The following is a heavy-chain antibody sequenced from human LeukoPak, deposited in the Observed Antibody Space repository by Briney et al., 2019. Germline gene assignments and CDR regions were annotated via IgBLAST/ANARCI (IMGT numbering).Heavy chain of an antibody. D-gene: IGHD3-22*01. Sequence: PSETLSLTCTVSGGSISSGDYYWSWIRQPPGKGLEWIGSIYYSGSTYYNPSLKSRVTISVDTSKNQFSLKLSSVTAADTAVYYCARAGHQNYYDSSGYYRPFDYWGQGTLVTVSS. CDR3: ARAGHQNYYDSSGYYRPFDY. J-gene: IGHJ4*02. CDR1: GGSISSGDYY. CDR2: IYYSGST. V-gene: IGHV4-39*07.